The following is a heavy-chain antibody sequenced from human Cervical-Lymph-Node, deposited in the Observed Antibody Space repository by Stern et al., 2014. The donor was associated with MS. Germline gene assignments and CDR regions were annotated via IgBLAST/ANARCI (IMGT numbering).Heavy chain of an antibody. CDR1: GGSIGSGNNY. CDR2: GLYRGTN. V-gene: IGHV4-31*03. J-gene: IGHJ3*02. D-gene: IGHD4-11*01. CDR3: ARESDSPYPNVFDI. Sequence: LQLQESGPGLVKPSQTLSLTCTVSGGSIGSGNNYWTWIRQTPERGLEWIGYGLYRGTNDNNPSLNRRVTISVDTSKNQFSLTMRSVTAADTAIYYCARESDSPYPNVFDIWGQGTVVTVSS.